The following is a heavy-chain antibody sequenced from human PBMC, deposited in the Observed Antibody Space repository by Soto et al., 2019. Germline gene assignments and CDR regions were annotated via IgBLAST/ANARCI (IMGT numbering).Heavy chain of an antibody. CDR2: IYYTGST. CDR3: ARVGPWVPYYYDSSPYTFENWFDP. CDR1: SGSISSSSFY. J-gene: IGHJ5*02. V-gene: IGHV4-39*02. Sequence: PSETLSLTCTVSSGSISSSSFYWGWIRQPPGKGLEWIGSIYYTGSTYYNPSLKSRVTISIDRSKNHFSLKMSSVTAADTAVYYCARVGPWVPYYYDSSPYTFENWFDPWGQGTLVTSPQ. D-gene: IGHD3-22*01.